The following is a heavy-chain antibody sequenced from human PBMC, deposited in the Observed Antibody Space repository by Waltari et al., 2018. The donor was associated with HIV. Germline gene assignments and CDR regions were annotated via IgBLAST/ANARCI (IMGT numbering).Heavy chain of an antibody. CDR1: GFTFSSYS. V-gene: IGHV3-21*01. CDR2: ISSSSSYI. Sequence: EVQLVESGGGLVKPGGSLRLSCAASGFTFSSYSMNWVRQAPGKGRGWVSSISSSSSYIYYADSVKGRFTISRDNAKNSLYLQMNSLRAEDTAVYYCAREITFGFDDYWGQGTLVTVSS. D-gene: IGHD3-16*01. CDR3: AREITFGFDDY. J-gene: IGHJ4*02.